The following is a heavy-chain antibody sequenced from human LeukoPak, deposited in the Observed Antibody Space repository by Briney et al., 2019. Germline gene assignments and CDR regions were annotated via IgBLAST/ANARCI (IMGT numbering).Heavy chain of an antibody. CDR1: GFTFSSYW. CDR2: IKQDGSEK. CDR3: ARFYYDASCRSTSCAPWVY. Sequence: GGSLRLSCSASGFTFSSYWMSWVRQAPGKGLEWVASIKQDGSEKYYVDSVKGRFTISRDNAKNSLYLQMNSLRAEDTAVYYCARFYYDASCRSTSCAPWVYWGQGTLVTVSS. J-gene: IGHJ4*02. D-gene: IGHD2-2*01. V-gene: IGHV3-7*01.